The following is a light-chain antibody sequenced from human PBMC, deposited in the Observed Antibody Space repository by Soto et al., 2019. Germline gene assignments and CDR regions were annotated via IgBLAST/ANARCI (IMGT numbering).Light chain of an antibody. CDR2: HVS. J-gene: IGLJ2*01. V-gene: IGLV2-14*03. CDR3: NSYTTRNTLV. Sequence: QAVLTQPASGSGSPGQSITISCSGTSRDVGGYNYVSWYQHRPGKAPKLLIYHVSDRPSGVSNRFSGSKSGNTASLIISGLQAEDEADYYCNSYTTRNTLVFGGGTKRPVL. CDR1: SRDVGGYNY.